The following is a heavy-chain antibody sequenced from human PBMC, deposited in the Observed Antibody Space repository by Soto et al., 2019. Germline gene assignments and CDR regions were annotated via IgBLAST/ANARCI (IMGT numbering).Heavy chain of an antibody. V-gene: IGHV4-59*08. CDR2: IYYSGST. CDR3: ASGDSGYDFYDY. Sequence: QVQLQESGPGLVKPSETLSLTCTVSGGSISSYYWSWIRQPPGKGLEWIGYIYYSGSTNYNPSLKSRVTISLDTPKIQFAPELFSVTAADTAVYFWASGDSGYDFYDYWGQGTLVTVSS. J-gene: IGHJ4*02. CDR1: GGSISSYY. D-gene: IGHD5-12*01.